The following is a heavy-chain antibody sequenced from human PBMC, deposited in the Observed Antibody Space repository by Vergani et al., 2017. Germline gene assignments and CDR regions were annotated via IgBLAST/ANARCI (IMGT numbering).Heavy chain of an antibody. CDR1: GYTFTSYA. D-gene: IGHD6-19*01. J-gene: IGHJ4*02. CDR2: SNAGNGNT. V-gene: IGHV1-3*02. CDR3: ASRPARSGWYVY. Sequence: QVQLVQSGAEVKKPGASVKVSCKASGYTFTSYAMHWVRQAPGQRLEWMGWSNAGNGNTKYSQEFQGRVTITRDTSASTAYMELSSLRSEDTAVYYCASRPARSGWYVYWGQGTLVTVSS.